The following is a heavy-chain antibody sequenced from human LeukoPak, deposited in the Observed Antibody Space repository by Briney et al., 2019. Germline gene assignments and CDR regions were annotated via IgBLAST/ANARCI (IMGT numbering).Heavy chain of an antibody. V-gene: IGHV3-13*01. D-gene: IGHD4-17*01. J-gene: IGHJ6*02. CDR1: GFTFSSYD. CDR2: IGTAGDT. Sequence: GGSLRLSCAASGFTFSSYDMHWVRQATGKGLEWVSAIGTAGDTYYPGSVKGRFTISRENAKNSLYLQMNSLRAGDTAVYYCARGAGTTTSFSYCGMDVWGQGTLVTVSS. CDR3: ARGAGTTTSFSYCGMDV.